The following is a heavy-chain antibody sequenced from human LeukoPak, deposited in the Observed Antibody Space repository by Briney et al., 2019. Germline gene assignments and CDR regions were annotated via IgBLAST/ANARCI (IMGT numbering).Heavy chain of an antibody. V-gene: IGHV4-30-4*01. Sequence: PSETLSLTCTASGGSFSSGDYYWSWIRQPPGKGLEWIGYIYYSGSTYYNPSLKSRVTISVDTSKNQFSLKLSSVTAADTAVYYCARERAGRLGFDPWGQGTLVTVSS. D-gene: IGHD1-26*01. CDR3: ARERAGRLGFDP. CDR1: GGSFSSGDYY. J-gene: IGHJ5*02. CDR2: IYYSGST.